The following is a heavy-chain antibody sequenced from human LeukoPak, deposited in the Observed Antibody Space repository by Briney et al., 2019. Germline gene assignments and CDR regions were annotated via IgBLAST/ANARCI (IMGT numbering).Heavy chain of an antibody. CDR3: ARFLLYSSGWSYWYFDL. CDR2: INHSGST. J-gene: IGHJ2*01. V-gene: IGHV4-34*01. D-gene: IGHD6-19*01. Sequence: SETLSLTCAVYGGSFSGYYWSWIRQPPGKGLEWIGEINHSGSTNYNPSLKSRVTISVDTSKNQFSLKLSSVTAADTAVYYCARFLLYSSGWSYWYFDLWGRGTLVTVSS. CDR1: GGSFSGYY.